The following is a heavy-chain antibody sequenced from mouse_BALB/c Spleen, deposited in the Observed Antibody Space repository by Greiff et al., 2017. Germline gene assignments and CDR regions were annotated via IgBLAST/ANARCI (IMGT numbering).Heavy chain of an antibody. CDR1: GFTFSSYG. J-gene: IGHJ4*01. V-gene: IGHV5-6-3*01. Sequence: EVQGVESGGGLVQPGGSLKLSCAASGFTFSSYGMSWVRQTTDKRLELVATINSNGGSTYYPDSVKGRFTISRDNAKNTLYLQMSSLKSEDTAMYYCARDRSYYGNLYAMDYWGQGTSVTVSS. CDR3: ARDRSYYGNLYAMDY. CDR2: INSNGGST. D-gene: IGHD2-10*01.